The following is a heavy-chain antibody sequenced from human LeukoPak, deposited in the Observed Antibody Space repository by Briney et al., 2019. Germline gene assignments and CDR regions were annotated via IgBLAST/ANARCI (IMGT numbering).Heavy chain of an antibody. J-gene: IGHJ3*02. CDR1: GFTFSSYG. D-gene: IGHD1-20*01. Sequence: PGGSLRLSCTASGFTFSSYGMCWVRQAPGKGLEWVSAIRGSGGTTYYADSVKGRFTISRDNSKNTLYLQMNSLRAEDTAVYYCAKGTGRITITVPKDAFDIWGQGTMVTVSS. CDR3: AKGTGRITITVPKDAFDI. V-gene: IGHV3-23*01. CDR2: IRGSGGTT.